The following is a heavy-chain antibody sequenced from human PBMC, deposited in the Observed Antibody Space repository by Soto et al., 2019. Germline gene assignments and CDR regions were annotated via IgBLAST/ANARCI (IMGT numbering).Heavy chain of an antibody. Sequence: SETLSLTCAVSGGSISSGGYSWSWIRQPPGKGLEWIGYIYHSGSTYYNPSLKSRVTISVDTSKNQFSLKLSSVTAADTAVYYCARDNGYSYGYTLDHWGQGTLVTVSS. CDR2: IYHSGST. V-gene: IGHV4-30-2*01. CDR3: ARDNGYSYGYTLDH. CDR1: GGSISSGGYS. D-gene: IGHD5-18*01. J-gene: IGHJ4*02.